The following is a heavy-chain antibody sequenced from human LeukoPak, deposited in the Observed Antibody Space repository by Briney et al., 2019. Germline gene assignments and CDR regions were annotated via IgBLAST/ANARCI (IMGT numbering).Heavy chain of an antibody. CDR2: IDNDGSSA. V-gene: IGHV3-74*01. Sequence: GRSLRLSCAASGFTFTSRWMHWVRQGPGKGLVWVSRIDNDGSSATYADSVKGRFTISRDNAKNTLYLQMNSLRAEDTAVYYCARDISSWYYFDYWGQGTLVTVSS. D-gene: IGHD6-13*01. CDR1: GFTFTSRW. J-gene: IGHJ4*02. CDR3: ARDISSWYYFDY.